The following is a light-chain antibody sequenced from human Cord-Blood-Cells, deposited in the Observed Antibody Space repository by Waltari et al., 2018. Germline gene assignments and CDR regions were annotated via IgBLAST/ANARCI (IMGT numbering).Light chain of an antibody. CDR2: GAS. CDR3: PQYGSSPYS. CDR1: QSVSSSH. J-gene: IGKJ2*03. V-gene: IGKV3-20*01. Sequence: EIVLTQSPRTLSLSPGERATLSCRASQSVSSSHLAWYQQKPGQAPRLLIYGASSRAAGIPDRFSGSGSGTDFTLAISRLEPEDFAVYYCPQYGSSPYSFGQGTKLEIK.